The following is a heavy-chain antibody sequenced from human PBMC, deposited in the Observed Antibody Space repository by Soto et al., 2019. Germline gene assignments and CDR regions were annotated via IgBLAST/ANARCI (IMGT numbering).Heavy chain of an antibody. CDR1: GFTFSSYS. Sequence: PGGSLRLSCSASGFTFSSYSMNWGRQAPGKGLEWVSSISSSSSYIYYADSVKGRFTISRDNAKNSLYLQMNSLRAEDTAVYYCARGYDYYDSSGYRIDAFDIWGQGTMVTVSS. J-gene: IGHJ3*02. CDR2: ISSSSSYI. CDR3: ARGYDYYDSSGYRIDAFDI. D-gene: IGHD3-22*01. V-gene: IGHV3-21*01.